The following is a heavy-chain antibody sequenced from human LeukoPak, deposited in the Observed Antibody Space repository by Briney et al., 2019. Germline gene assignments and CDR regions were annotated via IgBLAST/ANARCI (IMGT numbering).Heavy chain of an antibody. D-gene: IGHD1-20*01. CDR3: AGLYNWNHQDYDAMDV. Sequence: ASAKVLCKASGYTFNGYYKHWVRQAPRQGPEWNGGIHPNSGGTNYAQKFQGTGTITRDTSISTAYTALSRLRSDDTAVYYGAGLYNWNHQDYDAMDVWGQGNTVTVSS. CDR1: GYTFNGYY. V-gene: IGHV1-2*02. J-gene: IGHJ6*02. CDR2: IHPNSGGT.